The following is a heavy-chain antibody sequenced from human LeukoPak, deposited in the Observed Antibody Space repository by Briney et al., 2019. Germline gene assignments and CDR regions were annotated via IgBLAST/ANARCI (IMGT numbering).Heavy chain of an antibody. CDR2: ISGSGGST. CDR1: RFTFSNTW. CDR3: AKDQRGYSYDPLLGDAFDI. J-gene: IGHJ3*02. Sequence: LPGGSLRLSCAASRFTFSNTWMSWVRQAPGKGLEWVSAISGSGGSTYYADSVKGRFTISRDNSKNTLYLQMNSLRAEDTAVYYCAKDQRGYSYDPLLGDAFDIWGQGTMVTVSS. V-gene: IGHV3-23*01. D-gene: IGHD5-18*01.